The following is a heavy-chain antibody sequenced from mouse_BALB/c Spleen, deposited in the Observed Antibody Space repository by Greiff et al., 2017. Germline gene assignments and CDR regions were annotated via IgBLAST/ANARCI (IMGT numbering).Heavy chain of an antibody. CDR1: GFTFSSYA. CDR3: AIITTATHYFDY. Sequence: EVQLVESGGGLVKPGGSLKLSCAASGFTFSSYAMSWVRQTPEKRLEWVATISSGGSYTYYPDSVKGRFTISRDNAKNTLYLQMSSLRSEDTAMYYCAIITTATHYFDYWGQGTTLTVSS. J-gene: IGHJ2*01. CDR2: ISSGGSYT. D-gene: IGHD1-2*01. V-gene: IGHV5-9-3*01.